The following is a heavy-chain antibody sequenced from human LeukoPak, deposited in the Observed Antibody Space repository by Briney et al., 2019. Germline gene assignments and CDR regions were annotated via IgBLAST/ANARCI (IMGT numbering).Heavy chain of an antibody. CDR3: ASYDSSGYYLFDY. D-gene: IGHD3-22*01. Sequence: GASVKVSFKASGYTFTGYYMHWVRQAPGQGREWMGWINPNSGGTNYAQKFQGRVTMTRDTSTSTAYMELSRLRSDDTAVYYCASYDSSGYYLFDYWGQGTLVTVSS. V-gene: IGHV1-2*02. CDR2: INPNSGGT. J-gene: IGHJ4*02. CDR1: GYTFTGYY.